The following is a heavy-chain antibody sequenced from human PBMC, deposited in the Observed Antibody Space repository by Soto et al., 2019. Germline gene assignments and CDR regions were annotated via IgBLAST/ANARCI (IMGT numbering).Heavy chain of an antibody. CDR3: ARDPYSSSWFNSDY. CDR2: ISSSSSTM. J-gene: IGHJ4*02. CDR1: GFTFSSYS. D-gene: IGHD6-13*01. Sequence: EVQLVESGGGLVQPGGSLRLSCAASGFTFSSYSMNWVRQAPGKGLEWVSYISSSSSTMYYADSVKGRFTISRDNAKNSRYLQMNSLRDEDTAVYYCARDPYSSSWFNSDYWGEGTMVTVS. V-gene: IGHV3-48*02.